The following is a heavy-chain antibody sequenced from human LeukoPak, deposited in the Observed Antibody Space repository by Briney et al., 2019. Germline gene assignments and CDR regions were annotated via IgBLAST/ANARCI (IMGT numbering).Heavy chain of an antibody. J-gene: IGHJ4*02. D-gene: IGHD1-20*01. Sequence: PSETLSLTCTVSGGSISSGGYYWSWIRQHPGKGLEWVGYIYYSGSTYYNPSLKSRVTISVDTSKNQFSLKLSSVTAADTAVYYCARVFGSNWREDFYFDFWGQGTLVTVSS. CDR3: ARVFGSNWREDFYFDF. CDR1: GGSISSGGYY. V-gene: IGHV4-31*03. CDR2: IYYSGST.